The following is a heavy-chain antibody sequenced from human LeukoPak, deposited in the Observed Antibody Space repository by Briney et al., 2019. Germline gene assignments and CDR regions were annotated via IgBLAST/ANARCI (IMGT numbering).Heavy chain of an antibody. Sequence: SETLSLTCTVSGGSISSYYWSWIRQPPGKGLEWIGYIYYGGSTNYNPSLKSRVTISVDTSKNQFSLKLSSVTAADTAVYYCARDIYGSGSLFDYWGQGTLVTVSS. CDR1: GGSISSYY. CDR3: ARDIYGSGSLFDY. V-gene: IGHV4-59*01. J-gene: IGHJ4*02. D-gene: IGHD3-10*01. CDR2: IYYGGST.